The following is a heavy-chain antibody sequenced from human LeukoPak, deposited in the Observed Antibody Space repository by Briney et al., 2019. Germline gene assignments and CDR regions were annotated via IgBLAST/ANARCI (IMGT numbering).Heavy chain of an antibody. CDR3: AKVRVGATTYYFDY. D-gene: IGHD1-26*01. CDR2: ISGSGGST. J-gene: IGHJ4*02. CDR1: GFTFSSYA. Sequence: PGGSLRLSCAASGFTFSSYAMSWVRQAPGRGLEWVSAISGSGGSTYYADSVKGRFTISRDNSKNTLYLQMNSLRAEDTAVYYCAKVRVGATTYYFDYWGQGTLVTVSS. V-gene: IGHV3-23*01.